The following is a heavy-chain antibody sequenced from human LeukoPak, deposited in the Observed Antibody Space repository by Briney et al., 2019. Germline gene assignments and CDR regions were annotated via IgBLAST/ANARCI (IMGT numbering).Heavy chain of an antibody. V-gene: IGHV3-23*01. CDR2: ICGSGGST. D-gene: IGHD3-22*01. CDR3: AKEDYYDSSGNFDY. Sequence: GGSLRLSCAASGFTFSSYSMNWVRQAPGKGLEWVSAICGSGGSTYYADSVKGRFTISRDNSKNTLYLQMNSLRAEDTAVYYCAKEDYYDSSGNFDYWGQGTLVTVSS. J-gene: IGHJ4*02. CDR1: GFTFSSYS.